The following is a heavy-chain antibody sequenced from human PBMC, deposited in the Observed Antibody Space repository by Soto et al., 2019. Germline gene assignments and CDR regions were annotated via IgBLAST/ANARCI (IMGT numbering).Heavy chain of an antibody. CDR3: ARGSRGYCSSTSCYGAPYYYYYMDA. D-gene: IGHD2-2*01. CDR1: GGSISSGDYY. Sequence: SETLSLTCTVSGGSISSGDYYWSWIRQPPGKGLEWIGYIYYSGSTNYNPSLKSRVTISVDTSKNQFSLKLSSVTAADTAVYYCARGSRGYCSSTSCYGAPYYYYYMDAWGKGTTVTASS. V-gene: IGHV4-30-4*01. J-gene: IGHJ6*03. CDR2: IYYSGST.